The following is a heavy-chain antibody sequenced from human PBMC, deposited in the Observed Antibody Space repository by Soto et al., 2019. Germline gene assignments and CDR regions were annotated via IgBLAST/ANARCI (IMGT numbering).Heavy chain of an antibody. CDR2: ISSSSSYI. J-gene: IGHJ6*03. V-gene: IGHV3-21*01. Sequence: EVQLVESGGGLVKPGGSLRLSCAASGFTFSSYSMNWVRQAPGKGLEWVSSISSSSSYIYYADSVKGRFTISRDNAKNYMYLQMNSLRAEDTAVYYCARVAYCSGGRCSTFYMDVWGKGTTVTVSS. CDR1: GFTFSSYS. D-gene: IGHD2-15*01. CDR3: ARVAYCSGGRCSTFYMDV.